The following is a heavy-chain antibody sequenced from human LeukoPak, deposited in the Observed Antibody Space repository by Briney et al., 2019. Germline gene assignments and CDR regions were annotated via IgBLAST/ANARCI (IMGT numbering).Heavy chain of an antibody. J-gene: IGHJ4*02. CDR1: GGSISSSSYY. D-gene: IGHD6-13*01. CDR2: IYYSGST. V-gene: IGHV4-39*01. CDR3: ARGTAAGPTPFDY. Sequence: SETLSLTCTVSGGSISSSSYYWVWIRQPPGKGLEWIGSIYYSGSTYYNPSLKSRVTISVDTSKNQFSLKLSSVTAADTAVYYCARGTAAGPTPFDYWGQGTLVTVSS.